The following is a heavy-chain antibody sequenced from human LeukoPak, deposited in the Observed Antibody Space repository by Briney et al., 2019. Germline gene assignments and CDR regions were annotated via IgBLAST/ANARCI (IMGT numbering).Heavy chain of an antibody. Sequence: SETLSLTCTVSGGSISSSSYYWGWIRQPPGKGLEWIGSIYYSGSTYYNPSLKSRVTISVDTSKNQFSLKLSSVTAADTAVYYCARASRIQLWLSYYYMDVWGKGTTVTVSS. CDR2: IYYSGST. D-gene: IGHD5-18*01. CDR1: GGSISSSSYY. CDR3: ARASRIQLWLSYYYMDV. J-gene: IGHJ6*03. V-gene: IGHV4-39*07.